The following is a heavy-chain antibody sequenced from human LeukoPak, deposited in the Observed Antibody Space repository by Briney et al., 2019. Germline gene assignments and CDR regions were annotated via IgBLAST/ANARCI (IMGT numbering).Heavy chain of an antibody. V-gene: IGHV4-61*02. CDR2: IYTSGST. CDR3: ARLTGTTPYFDY. Sequence: PSETLSLTCTVSGGSISSGSYYWSWIRQPAGKGLEWIGRIYTSGSTNYNPSLKSRVTISVDTSKNQFSLKLSSVTAADTAVYYCARLTGTTPYFDYWGQGTLVTVSS. CDR1: GGSISSGSYY. J-gene: IGHJ4*02. D-gene: IGHD1-7*01.